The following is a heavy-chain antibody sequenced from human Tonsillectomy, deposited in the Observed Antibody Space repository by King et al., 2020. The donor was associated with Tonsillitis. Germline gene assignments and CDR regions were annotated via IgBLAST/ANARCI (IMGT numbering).Heavy chain of an antibody. Sequence: VQLVESGGGVVQPGRSLRLSCTASGFTFSTYGMHWVRQAPGKGLEWVAVISYDGSHKYYADSVQGRFTISRDNSKNTLYLQMNSLRAEDTAVHYCSSAGTIWFGEFFGWYFDLWGRGTLVTVSS. CDR1: GFTFSTYG. CDR2: ISYDGSHK. CDR3: SSAGTIWFGEFFGWYFDL. V-gene: IGHV3-33*05. D-gene: IGHD3-10*01. J-gene: IGHJ2*01.